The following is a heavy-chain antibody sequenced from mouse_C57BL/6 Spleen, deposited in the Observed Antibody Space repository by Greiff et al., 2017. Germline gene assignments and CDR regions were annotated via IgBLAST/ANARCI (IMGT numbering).Heavy chain of an antibody. CDR1: GYTFTDYE. Sequence: VQRVESGAELVRPGASVTLSCKASGYTFTDYEMHWVKQTPVHGLEWIGAIDPETGGTAYNQKFKGKAILTADKSSSTAYMELRSLTSEDSAVYYCTRYHYSNYGYFDYWGQGTTLTVSS. D-gene: IGHD2-5*01. J-gene: IGHJ2*01. V-gene: IGHV1-15*01. CDR2: IDPETGGT. CDR3: TRYHYSNYGYFDY.